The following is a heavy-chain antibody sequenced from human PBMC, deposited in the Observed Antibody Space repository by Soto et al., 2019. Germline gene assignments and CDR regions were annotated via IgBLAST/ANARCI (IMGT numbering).Heavy chain of an antibody. CDR2: ISGSGGST. CDR3: AKVRGTYSSSSYYYYGMDV. D-gene: IGHD6-6*01. J-gene: IGHJ6*02. Sequence: GGSLRLSCAASGFTFSSYAMSWVRQAPGKGLEWVSAISGSGGSTYYADSVKGRFTISRDNSKNTLYLQMNSLRAEDTAVYYCAKVRGTYSSSSYYYYGMDVWGQGTTVTVSS. V-gene: IGHV3-23*01. CDR1: GFTFSSYA.